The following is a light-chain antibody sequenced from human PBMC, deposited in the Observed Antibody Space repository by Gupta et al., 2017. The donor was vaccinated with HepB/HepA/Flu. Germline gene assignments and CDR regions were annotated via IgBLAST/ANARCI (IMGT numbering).Light chain of an antibody. CDR3: QQYNNYLFT. CDR1: QSISTW. J-gene: IGKJ3*01. Sequence: DIQMTKSPSTLSASVGDRVTITCRASQSISTWLAWYQQKPGKAPKLLIYKASSLESGVQSRFSGSGSGTEFTLTISSLQPDDFATYYCQQYNNYLFTFGPGTKVDIK. V-gene: IGKV1-5*03. CDR2: KAS.